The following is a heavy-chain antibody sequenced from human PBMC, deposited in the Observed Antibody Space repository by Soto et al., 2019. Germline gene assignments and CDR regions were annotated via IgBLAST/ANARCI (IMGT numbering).Heavy chain of an antibody. Sequence: SVKVSCKASGGTFSSYAISWVRQAPGQGLEWMGSIIPMFGTTQYAQRLQGRVTITADEFMSTAYMELSRLRSEDTAVFYCAETVRSGGDSNFWPHRVDYFDPWGQGTLVTVYS. J-gene: IGHJ5*02. CDR3: AETVRSGGDSNFWPHRVDYFDP. CDR2: IIPMFGTT. D-gene: IGHD2-21*02. V-gene: IGHV1-69*13. CDR1: GGTFSSYA.